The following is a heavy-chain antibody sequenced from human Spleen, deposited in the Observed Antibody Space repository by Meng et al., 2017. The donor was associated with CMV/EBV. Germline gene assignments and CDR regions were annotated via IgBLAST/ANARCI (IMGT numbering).Heavy chain of an antibody. J-gene: IGHJ5*02. Sequence: GESLKISCAASGFTFNTYAIHWVRQAPGKGLEWVSYISSSGSTIYYADSVKGRFTISRDNAKNSLYLQMNSLRAEDTAVYYCARDCSSTSCYSPPRGQGTLVTVSS. D-gene: IGHD2-2*01. CDR3: ARDCSSTSCYSPP. V-gene: IGHV3-48*03. CDR1: GFTFNTYA. CDR2: ISSSGSTI.